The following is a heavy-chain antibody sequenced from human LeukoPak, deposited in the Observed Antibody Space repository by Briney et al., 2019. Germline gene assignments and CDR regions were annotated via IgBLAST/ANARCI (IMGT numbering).Heavy chain of an antibody. CDR2: IYSDNA. Sequence: GGSLRLSCTVSGFTVSSNSMSWVRQAPGKGLEWVSFIYSDNAHYSDSVKGRFTISRDNSKNTLYLQMNSLRAEDTAVYYCARVQKGGYSYGFSLNNWFDPWGQGTLVTVSS. J-gene: IGHJ5*02. V-gene: IGHV3-53*01. CDR1: GFTVSSNS. CDR3: ARVQKGGYSYGFSLNNWFDP. D-gene: IGHD5-18*01.